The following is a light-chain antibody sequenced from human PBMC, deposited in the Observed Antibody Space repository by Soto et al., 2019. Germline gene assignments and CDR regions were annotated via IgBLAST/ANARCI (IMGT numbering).Light chain of an antibody. V-gene: IGLV2-14*01. CDR3: SSFTSSTTYV. Sequence: QSVLTQSASVSGSPGQSITISCTGTSSDVGNYNYVSWYQQHPGEVPKLIIFNVNNQPSGVSNRFSGSKSGNTASLTISGLQAEDEADYYCSSFTSSTTYVFGTGTKVTVL. J-gene: IGLJ1*01. CDR2: NVN. CDR1: SSDVGNYNY.